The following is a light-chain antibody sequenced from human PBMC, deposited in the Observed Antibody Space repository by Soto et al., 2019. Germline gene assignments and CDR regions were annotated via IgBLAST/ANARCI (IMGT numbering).Light chain of an antibody. V-gene: IGKV1-39*01. J-gene: IGKJ2*01. CDR2: VAS. CDR3: QQLTNFRFT. Sequence: DIQMTQSPSSLSASVGDRVTITCRASQSISRYLNWYQQKPGKAPNLLIYVASSLQSEVPSRFSGSGSGTDFTLTISSLQPEDFATYYCQQLTNFRFTFGQGTKLDIK. CDR1: QSISRY.